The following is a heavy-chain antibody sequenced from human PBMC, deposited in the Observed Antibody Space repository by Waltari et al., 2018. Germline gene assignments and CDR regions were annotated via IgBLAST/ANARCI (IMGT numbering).Heavy chain of an antibody. D-gene: IGHD6-13*01. CDR1: GYTFTSFD. Sequence: QVQLVQSGAEVKKSGASVKVSCKASGYTFTSFDINWVRQATGQGLEWMGIINPSGGSTSYAQKFQGRVTMTRDTSTSTVYMELSSLRSEDTAVYYCAFIAAAGRGGAFDIWGQGTMVTVSS. V-gene: IGHV1-46*01. CDR3: AFIAAAGRGGAFDI. J-gene: IGHJ3*02. CDR2: INPSGGST.